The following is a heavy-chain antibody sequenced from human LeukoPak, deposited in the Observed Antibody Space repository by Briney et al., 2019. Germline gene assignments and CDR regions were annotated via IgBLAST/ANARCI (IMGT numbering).Heavy chain of an antibody. J-gene: IGHJ5*02. CDR3: ARASPRWFDP. CDR2: IYYSGST. Sequence: PSETLSLTCAVYGGSFSGYYWSWIRQPPGKGLEWIGYIYYSGSTNYNPSLKSRVTISVDTSKNQFSLKLSSVTAADTAVYYCARASPRWFDPWGQGTLVTVSS. CDR1: GGSFSGYY. V-gene: IGHV4-59*01.